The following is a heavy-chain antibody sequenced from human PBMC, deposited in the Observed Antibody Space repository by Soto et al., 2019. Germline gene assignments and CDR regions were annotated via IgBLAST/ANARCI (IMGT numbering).Heavy chain of an antibody. Sequence: GSLRLSCAASGFTFSSYGMHWVRQAPGKGLEWVAVISYDGSNKYYADSVKGRFTISRDNSKNTLYLQMNSLRAEDTAVYYCAKVSATPLHGMDVWGQGTTVTVSS. J-gene: IGHJ6*02. CDR2: ISYDGSNK. CDR3: AKVSATPLHGMDV. D-gene: IGHD2-15*01. CDR1: GFTFSSYG. V-gene: IGHV3-30*18.